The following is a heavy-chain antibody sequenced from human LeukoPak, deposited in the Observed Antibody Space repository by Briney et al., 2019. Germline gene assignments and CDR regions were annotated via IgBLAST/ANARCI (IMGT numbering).Heavy chain of an antibody. CDR1: GYSFTSYW. D-gene: IGHD3-22*01. CDR2: IYPGDSDT. J-gene: IGHJ4*02. CDR3: ARGPARPYYYDSSGYYYHPPPGDY. Sequence: PGESLKISCKGSGYSFTSYWIGWVRQMPGKGLKWMGIIYPGDSDTRYSPSFQGQVTISADKSISTAYLQWSSLKASDTAMYYCARGPARPYYYDSSGYYYHPPPGDYWGQGTLVTVSS. V-gene: IGHV5-51*01.